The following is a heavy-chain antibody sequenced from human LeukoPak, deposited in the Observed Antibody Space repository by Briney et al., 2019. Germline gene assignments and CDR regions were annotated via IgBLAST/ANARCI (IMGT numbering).Heavy chain of an antibody. CDR2: IYPGDSDT. CDR1: GYSFTSYW. Sequence: GESLKISCKGSGYSFTSYWIGRVRQMPGKGLEWMGIIYPGDSDTRYSPSFQGQVTISADKSISTAYLQWSSLKASDTAMYYCARQPTYFTTYYYDSSGYFDYWGQGTLVTVSS. D-gene: IGHD3-22*01. J-gene: IGHJ4*02. V-gene: IGHV5-51*01. CDR3: ARQPTYFTTYYYDSSGYFDY.